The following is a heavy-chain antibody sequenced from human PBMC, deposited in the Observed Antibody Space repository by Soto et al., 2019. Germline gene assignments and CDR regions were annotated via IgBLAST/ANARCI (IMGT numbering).Heavy chain of an antibody. CDR1: GGTFSSYA. CDR2: IIPIFGTA. D-gene: IGHD4-17*01. V-gene: IGHV1-69*06. CDR3: ARAPIYGDSAFDY. J-gene: IGHJ4*02. Sequence: SVKVSCKASGGTFSSYAISWVRQAPGQGLEWMGGIIPIFGTANYAQKFQGRVTITADKSTSTAYMELSSLRSEDTAVYYCARAPIYGDSAFDYWGQGTLVTVSS.